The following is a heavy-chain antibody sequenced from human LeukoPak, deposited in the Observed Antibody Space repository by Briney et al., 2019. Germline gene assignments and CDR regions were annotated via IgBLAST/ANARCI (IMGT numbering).Heavy chain of an antibody. J-gene: IGHJ5*02. CDR1: GDSIRSTSYY. Sequence: SETQSLTCTVSGDSIRSTSYYWGWIRQPPGKGLEWIGSIYYSGNSYYNPSLKSRVTISVDTSKNQFSLKLSFLTAADTAVYYCARGPGPGVMAAATKHWFDPWGQGTLVTVSS. CDR2: IYYSGNS. D-gene: IGHD2-15*01. CDR3: ARGPGPGVMAAATKHWFDP. V-gene: IGHV4-39*07.